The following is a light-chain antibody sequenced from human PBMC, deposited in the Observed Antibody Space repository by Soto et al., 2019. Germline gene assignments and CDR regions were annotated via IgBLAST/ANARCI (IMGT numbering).Light chain of an antibody. CDR3: LLTYRGSRV. J-gene: IGLJ2*01. V-gene: IGLV7-46*01. Sequence: QSVVTQEPSLTVSPGGTVTLTCGSSTGVVTSGHYPYWFQQKPGQGPRTLIYDINRKHSWTPARFSGSLLGGKAALTLSGAQPEDEAEYYCLLTYRGSRVFGGGTKVTVL. CDR2: DIN. CDR1: TGVVTSGHY.